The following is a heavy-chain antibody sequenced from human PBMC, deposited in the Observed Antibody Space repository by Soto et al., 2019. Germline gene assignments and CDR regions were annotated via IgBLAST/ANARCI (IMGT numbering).Heavy chain of an antibody. CDR2: IVTMLGTP. V-gene: IGHV1-69*01. D-gene: IGHD1-26*01. CDR1: GGTFDNFI. Sequence: QVQLVQSGAEVKEPGSSVRVSCKASGGTFDNFIMNWVRQTPGQGLEWMGGIVTMLGTPTYAEKFKGRVTISATGSTSTMYMEVTSLTSEDTAIYYCARNVTYSSSLSQYSGMDVWGQGTTVTVSS. J-gene: IGHJ6*02. CDR3: ARNVTYSSSLSQYSGMDV.